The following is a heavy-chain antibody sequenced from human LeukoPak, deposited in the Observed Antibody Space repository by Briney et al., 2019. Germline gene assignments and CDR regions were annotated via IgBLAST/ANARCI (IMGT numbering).Heavy chain of an antibody. CDR3: VSLFWGNYPYYFDY. CDR1: GGSLSSSSYY. Sequence: SETLSLTCTVSGGSLSSSSYYWGWIRQPPGKGLEWIGNIYYSGNTYYSPSLKSRVTISVDTSKKQFSLKLSSVTAADTAVYYCVSLFWGNYPYYFDYWGQGTLVTVSS. J-gene: IGHJ4*02. V-gene: IGHV4-39*01. D-gene: IGHD3-16*02. CDR2: IYYSGNT.